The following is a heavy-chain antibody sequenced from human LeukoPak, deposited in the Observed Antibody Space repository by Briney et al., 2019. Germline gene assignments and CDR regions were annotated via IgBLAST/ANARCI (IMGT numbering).Heavy chain of an antibody. D-gene: IGHD3-22*01. CDR3: ARDARDYYDSSGYYFAGGDDY. J-gene: IGHJ4*02. CDR1: GYTFTGYY. V-gene: IGHV1-46*01. CDR2: INPSGGST. Sequence: ASVKVSCKASGYTFTGYYIHWVRQAPGQGLEWMGIINPSGGSTSYAQKFQGRVTMTRDTSTSTVYMELSSLRSEDTAVYYCARDARDYYDSSGYYFAGGDDYWGQGTLVTVSS.